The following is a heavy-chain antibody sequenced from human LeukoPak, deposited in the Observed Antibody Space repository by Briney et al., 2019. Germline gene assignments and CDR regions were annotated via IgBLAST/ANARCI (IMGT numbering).Heavy chain of an antibody. CDR2: ISGSGGST. V-gene: IGHV3-23*01. CDR3: AKDEVSLAGEFDY. CDR1: GFTFSSYA. D-gene: IGHD7-27*01. J-gene: IGHJ4*02. Sequence: GGSLRLSCAASGFTFSSYAMSWVRQAPGKGLEWVSSISGSGGSTYYVDSVKGRFTISRDNSKNTLYLQMNSLRAEDTAVYYCAKDEVSLAGEFDYWGQGTLVTVSS.